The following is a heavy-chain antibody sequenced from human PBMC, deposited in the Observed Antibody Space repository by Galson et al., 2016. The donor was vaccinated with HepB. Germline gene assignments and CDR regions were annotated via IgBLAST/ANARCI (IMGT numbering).Heavy chain of an antibody. CDR2: ISGSGNT. J-gene: IGHJ5*02. D-gene: IGHD6-19*01. Sequence: SLRLSCAASEFIFSDFAFSWVRQAPGKGLEWLSSISGSGNTNYADSVKGRFIISRDNSKGTLYLEMNSLRAEDTAIYYCARYSSAWSLDTWGQGTLVTVFS. V-gene: IGHV3-23*01. CDR1: EFIFSDFA. CDR3: ARYSSAWSLDT.